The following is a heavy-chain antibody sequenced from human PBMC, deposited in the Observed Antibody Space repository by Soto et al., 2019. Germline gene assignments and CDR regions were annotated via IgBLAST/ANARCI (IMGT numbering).Heavy chain of an antibody. CDR1: GFTFSAYS. V-gene: IGHV3-48*01. J-gene: IGHJ4*02. D-gene: IGHD5-18*01. CDR2: IGTSGSPT. CDR3: VRDADTVPPGQPVVHGDY. Sequence: DVQLVESGGGLVQPGGSLRLSCVVSGFTFSAYSMNWVRQAPGKGLEWLAYIGTSGSPTYYAASVKGRFTISRDNARNSLYLQMSSLRADDTAVYYCVRDADTVPPGQPVVHGDYWGQGTLVTVSS.